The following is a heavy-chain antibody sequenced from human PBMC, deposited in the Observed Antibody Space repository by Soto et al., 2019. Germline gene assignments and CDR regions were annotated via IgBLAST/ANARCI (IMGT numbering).Heavy chain of an antibody. V-gene: IGHV3-21*04. CDR3: ARDRVESGYPEYFQH. CDR1: GFTFSSYS. D-gene: IGHD3-22*01. Sequence: SCPVSGFTFSSYSMNWVRQAPGKGLEWVSSISSSSSYIYYADSVKGRFTISRDNSKNTLYLQMNSLRAEDTAVYYCARDRVESGYPEYFQHWGQGTLVTVSS. CDR2: ISSSSSYI. J-gene: IGHJ1*01.